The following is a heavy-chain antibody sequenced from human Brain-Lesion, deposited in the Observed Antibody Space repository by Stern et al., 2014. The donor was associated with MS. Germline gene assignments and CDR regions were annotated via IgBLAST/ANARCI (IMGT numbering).Heavy chain of an antibody. CDR1: GYTLTELS. D-gene: IGHD1-26*01. CDR2: FEPEDGET. CDR3: ATLSPGAGGNYYRHFDY. V-gene: IGHV1-24*01. J-gene: IGHJ4*02. Sequence: QVQLVESGAEVKKPGASVKVSCEVSGYTLTELSMHWVRQAPRKGLEWMGGFEPEDGETIYAQKFQGRVTMTEDTSTDTAYMELSSLRSEDTAVYYCATLSPGAGGNYYRHFDYWGQGTLVTVSS.